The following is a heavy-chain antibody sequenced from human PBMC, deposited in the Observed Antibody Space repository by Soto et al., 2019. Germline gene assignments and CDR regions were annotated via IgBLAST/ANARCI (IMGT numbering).Heavy chain of an antibody. V-gene: IGHV4-4*07. CDR3: ARSSVTGPGYLQH. Sequence: QVQLQESGPGLVKPSETLSLTCIVSGVSVNSYYWSWVRQPPGEGLEWIGHVITTGSTKFNPSSKSRVGMSVDPSKNQFSLRRSSVTAADTALYYCARSSVTGPGYLQHWGHGTLVTVSS. CDR1: GVSVNSYY. CDR2: VITTGST. J-gene: IGHJ1*01. D-gene: IGHD7-27*01.